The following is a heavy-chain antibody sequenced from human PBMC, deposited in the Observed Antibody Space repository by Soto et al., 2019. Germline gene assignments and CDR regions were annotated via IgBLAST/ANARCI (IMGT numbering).Heavy chain of an antibody. Sequence: GESLKISCKGSGYSFTSYWIGWVRQMPGKGLEWMGIIYPGDSDTRYSPSFQGQVTISADKSISTAYLQWSSLKASDTAMYYCASPGDSSCYYSPFRHRRAFGIWGQGTMVTVSS. CDR2: IYPGDSDT. CDR1: GYSFTSYW. J-gene: IGHJ3*02. V-gene: IGHV5-51*01. CDR3: ASPGDSSCYYSPFRHRRAFGI. D-gene: IGHD3-22*01.